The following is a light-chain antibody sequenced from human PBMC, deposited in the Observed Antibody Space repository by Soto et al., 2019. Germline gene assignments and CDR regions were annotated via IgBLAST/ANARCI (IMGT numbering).Light chain of an antibody. J-gene: IGKJ1*01. V-gene: IGKV2-24*01. CDR1: QSLVHTDGNTY. CDR3: MQTKEFSRT. CDR2: KIS. Sequence: DIVMTHTPLSSPVTLGQPVSISCRSSQSLVHTDGNTYLSWFQQRPGQPPRLLIYKISNRFSGVPDRFRGSGAATDFTLKTSRVEAEDVGIYYFMQTKEFSRTVGRGTKV.